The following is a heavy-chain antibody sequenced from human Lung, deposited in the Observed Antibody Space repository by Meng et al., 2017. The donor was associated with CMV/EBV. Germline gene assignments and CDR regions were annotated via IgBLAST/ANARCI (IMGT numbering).Heavy chain of an antibody. CDR2: VVYSGTT. J-gene: IGHJ4*02. CDR1: GGSISSSSYY. V-gene: IGHV4-39*01. D-gene: IGHD1-14*01. CDR3: ARHHHSPTFDY. Sequence: RQLQESGPGLVTPSETLSLTCTVSGGSISSSSYYWAWIRQPPGEGLEWIGSVVYSGTTYYTSSHKSRVSISVDTSKNQFSLKLSSVTAADTAVYYCARHHHSPTFDYWGQGTLVTVSS.